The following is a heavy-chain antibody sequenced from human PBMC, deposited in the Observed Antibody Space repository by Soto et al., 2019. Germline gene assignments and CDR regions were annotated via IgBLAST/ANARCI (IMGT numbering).Heavy chain of an antibody. CDR3: ARRPSRSSSSWYQVGHNWFDP. Sequence: PSETLSLTCTVSGGSISTRSSYWGWIRQPPGKGLEWIGSIYYIGNTYYNPSLKSRVAISIDSSKTRFSLNLNSVTTADTAVYYCARRPSRSSSSWYQVGHNWFDPWGQGTLVTVSS. CDR2: IYYIGNT. CDR1: GGSISTRSSY. J-gene: IGHJ5*02. D-gene: IGHD6-13*01. V-gene: IGHV4-39*02.